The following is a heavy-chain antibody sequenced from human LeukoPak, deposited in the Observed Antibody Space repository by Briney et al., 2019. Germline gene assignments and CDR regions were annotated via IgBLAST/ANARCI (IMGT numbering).Heavy chain of an antibody. CDR3: ARDGLPRTDNYEFDY. J-gene: IGHJ4*02. CDR2: ISSSGTYK. CDR1: GFTFSSYA. V-gene: IGHV3-30*04. Sequence: GGSLRLSCAASGFTFSSYALHWVRQAPGKGLEWVAVISSSGTYKYYADSVKGRFTVSRDSSKKTLYLQMDSLTPEDTAVYFCARDGLPRTDNYEFDYWGQGTLVTVSS. D-gene: IGHD3-3*01.